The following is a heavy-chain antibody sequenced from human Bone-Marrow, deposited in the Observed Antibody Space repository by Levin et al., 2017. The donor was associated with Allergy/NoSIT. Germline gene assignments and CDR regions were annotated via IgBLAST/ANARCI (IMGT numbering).Heavy chain of an antibody. CDR2: TYYRSKWYN. Sequence: SETLSLTCAISGDSVSSNSAAWNWIRQSPSRGLEWLGRTYYRSKWYNDYAVSVKSRITINPDTSKNQFSLQLNSVTPEDTAVYYCARGADIVVVPAAQDAFDIWGQGTMVTVSS. D-gene: IGHD2-2*01. CDR1: GDSVSSNSAA. CDR3: ARGADIVVVPAAQDAFDI. V-gene: IGHV6-1*01. J-gene: IGHJ3*02.